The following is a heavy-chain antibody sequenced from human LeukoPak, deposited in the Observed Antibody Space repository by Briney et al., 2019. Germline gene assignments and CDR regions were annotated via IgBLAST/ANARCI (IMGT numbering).Heavy chain of an antibody. J-gene: IGHJ5*02. CDR2: INPDGSKK. Sequence: GGSLRLSCVASGFTFSRFRMTWVRQAPGEGLEWVANINPDGSKKTYVDSVKGRFTISRDNAKNSLYLQMSSLRAEDTAVYYCATAPAAADSSWGQGTLVAVSS. D-gene: IGHD6-13*01. V-gene: IGHV3-7*01. CDR3: ATAPAAADSS. CDR1: GFTFSRFR.